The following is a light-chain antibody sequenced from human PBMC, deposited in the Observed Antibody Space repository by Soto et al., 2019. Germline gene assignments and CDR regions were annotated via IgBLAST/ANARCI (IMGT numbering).Light chain of an antibody. CDR3: QQYHNWPIT. J-gene: IGKJ5*01. CDR1: QSVRSN. Sequence: EVVMTQSPATLSVSPGERVTLSCRASQSVRSNLAWYQQVPGQVPRLLIYDTSTRAAGIPARFSGSGSDTEFALTISSLQSEDFAVYYCQQYHNWPITFGQGTRLEIK. CDR2: DTS. V-gene: IGKV3-15*01.